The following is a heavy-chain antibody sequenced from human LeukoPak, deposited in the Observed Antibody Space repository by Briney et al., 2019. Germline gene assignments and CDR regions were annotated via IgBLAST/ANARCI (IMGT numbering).Heavy chain of an antibody. J-gene: IGHJ5*02. CDR2: ISSSSSYI. CDR3: ARDLAAAPHGNWFDP. CDR1: GFTFSIYS. V-gene: IGHV3-21*01. Sequence: PGGSLRLSCAASGFTFSIYSMNWVRQAPGKGLEWVSSISSSSSYIYYADSEKGRFTISRDNAKNSLYLQMNSLRAEDTAVYYCARDLAAAPHGNWFDPWGQGTLVTVSS. D-gene: IGHD6-13*01.